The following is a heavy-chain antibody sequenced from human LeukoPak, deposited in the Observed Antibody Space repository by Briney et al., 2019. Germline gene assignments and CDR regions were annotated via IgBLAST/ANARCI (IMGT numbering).Heavy chain of an antibody. V-gene: IGHV4-34*01. Sequence: SETLSLTCAVYGGSFSGYYWSWTRQPPGKGLEWIGEINHSGSTNYNPSLKSRVTISVDTSKNQFSLKLSSVTAADTAVYYCARGLGCSSTSCLYYGMDVWGQGTTVTVSS. CDR3: ARGLGCSSTSCLYYGMDV. CDR1: GGSFSGYY. J-gene: IGHJ6*02. CDR2: INHSGST. D-gene: IGHD2-2*01.